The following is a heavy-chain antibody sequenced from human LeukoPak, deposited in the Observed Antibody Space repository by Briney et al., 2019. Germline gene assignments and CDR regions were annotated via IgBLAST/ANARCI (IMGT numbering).Heavy chain of an antibody. J-gene: IGHJ4*02. D-gene: IGHD5-12*01. Sequence: GSLRLSCAASGFTFSSHGMNWVRQAPGKGLEWVSGISGSGVITYYADSVKGRFTISRDNSKNTLDLQMNSLRAEGTAVYYCAKDDAWVRYQDWGQGTLVTVSS. CDR2: ISGSGVIT. V-gene: IGHV3-23*01. CDR3: AKDDAWVRYQD. CDR1: GFTFSSHG.